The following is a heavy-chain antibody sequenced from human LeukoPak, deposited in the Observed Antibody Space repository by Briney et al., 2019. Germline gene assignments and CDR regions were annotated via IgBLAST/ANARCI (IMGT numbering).Heavy chain of an antibody. CDR3: AAVESCIY. Sequence: PGGSLRLSCAVSGLTVRNNYMTWVRQPPGEVLELGSIIYTGGTIYYADTFKGKFTTSRDNSKNTLFLQLNSLRAEDTAVYYRAAVESCIYWLQGSLVTVSS. D-gene: IGHD2/OR15-2a*01. CDR1: GLTVRNNY. V-gene: IGHV3-53*01. J-gene: IGHJ4*02. CDR2: IYTGGTI.